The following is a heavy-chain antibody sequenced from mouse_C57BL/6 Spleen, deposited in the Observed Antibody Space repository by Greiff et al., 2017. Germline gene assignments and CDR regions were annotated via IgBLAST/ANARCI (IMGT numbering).Heavy chain of an antibody. CDR3: AKDSESLLYDYAMDY. J-gene: IGHJ4*01. CDR1: GYTFTSYW. Sequence: VQLQQPGAELVKPGASVKMSCKASGYTFTSYWITWVKQRPGQGLEWIGDIYPGSGSTNYNEKFKSKATLTVDPSSSTAYMQLSSLTTEDSAVYYCAKDSESLLYDYAMDYWGQGTSVTAAS. V-gene: IGHV1-55*01. CDR2: IYPGSGST. D-gene: IGHD2-12*01.